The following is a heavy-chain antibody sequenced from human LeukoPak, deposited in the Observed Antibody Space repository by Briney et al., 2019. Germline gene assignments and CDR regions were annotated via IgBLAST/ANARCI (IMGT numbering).Heavy chain of an antibody. CDR2: ISAYNGNT. D-gene: IGHD6-13*01. CDR1: GYTFTSYG. J-gene: IGHJ5*02. Sequence: ASVKVSCKASGYTFTSYGISWVRQAPGQGLEWMGWISAYNGNTNYAQKLQGRVTMTTDTSTSTAYMELRSLRSDDTAVYYCARGLSSSSWERLNWFDPWGQGTLVTVSS. CDR3: ARGLSSSSWERLNWFDP. V-gene: IGHV1-18*01.